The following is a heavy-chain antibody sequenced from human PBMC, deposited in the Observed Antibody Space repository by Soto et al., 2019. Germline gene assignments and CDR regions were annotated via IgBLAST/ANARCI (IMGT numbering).Heavy chain of an antibody. CDR2: IIPIFGTA. Sequence: SVKVSCKASGGTFSSYAISWVRQAPGQGLEWMGGIIPIFGTANYAQKFRGRVTITADESTSTAYMELSSLRSEDTAVYYCARDIWDSSLSFSFDYWGQGTLVTVSS. D-gene: IGHD6-6*01. V-gene: IGHV1-69*13. J-gene: IGHJ4*02. CDR1: GGTFSSYA. CDR3: ARDIWDSSLSFSFDY.